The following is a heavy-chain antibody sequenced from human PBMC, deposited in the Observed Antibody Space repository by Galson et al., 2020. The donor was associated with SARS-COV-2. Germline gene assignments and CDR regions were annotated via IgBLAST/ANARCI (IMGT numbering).Heavy chain of an antibody. Sequence: ASVKVSCKVSGYTLTELSMHWVRQAPGKGLEWMGGFDPEDGETIYAQKFQGRVTMTEDKSTDTAYMELSSLRSEDTAVYYCATISPYCSSTSCRNFDYWGQGTLVTVSS. CDR1: GYTLTELS. D-gene: IGHD2-2*01. CDR3: ATISPYCSSTSCRNFDY. V-gene: IGHV1-24*01. CDR2: FDPEDGET. J-gene: IGHJ4*02.